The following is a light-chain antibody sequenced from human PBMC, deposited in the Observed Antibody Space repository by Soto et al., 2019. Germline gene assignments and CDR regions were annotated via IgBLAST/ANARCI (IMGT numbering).Light chain of an antibody. Sequence: DIPMTQSPSTLSASVGDRVTITCRASQSISSWLAWYQQKPGKAPKLLIYKASSLESGVPSRFSGSGSGTEFPLPISSLQPDDFATYYCQQYNSYSSLTFGGGTKVEIK. CDR2: KAS. CDR1: QSISSW. CDR3: QQYNSYSSLT. V-gene: IGKV1-5*03. J-gene: IGKJ4*01.